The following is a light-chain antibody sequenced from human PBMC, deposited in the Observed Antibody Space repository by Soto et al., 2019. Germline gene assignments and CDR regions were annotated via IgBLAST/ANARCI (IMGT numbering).Light chain of an antibody. CDR3: SSYTSSTTRV. CDR1: SSDVGRYDY. CDR2: DVS. Sequence: QSVLTQPRSVSGSPGQSVTISCTGTSSDVGRYDYVSWYQQHPGKAPKLIIYDVSERPSGVPDRFSGSKFGNTASLTISGLQAEDEADYYCSSYTSSTTRVFGGGTKVTVL. J-gene: IGLJ2*01. V-gene: IGLV2-11*01.